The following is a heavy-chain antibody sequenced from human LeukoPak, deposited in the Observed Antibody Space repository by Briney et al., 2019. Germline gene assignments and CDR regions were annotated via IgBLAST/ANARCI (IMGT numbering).Heavy chain of an antibody. CDR3: ARDQYSSSWSEYYFDY. J-gene: IGHJ4*02. CDR2: ISYDGTNK. CDR1: GFTFSSYA. V-gene: IGHV3-30*14. Sequence: GGSLRLSCAASGFTFSSYAMHWVRQAPGKGLEWVALISYDGTNKYYADSVKGRFTISRDNSKHTLYLQMNSLRAEDTAVYYCARDQYSSSWSEYYFDYWGQGTLVTVSS. D-gene: IGHD6-13*01.